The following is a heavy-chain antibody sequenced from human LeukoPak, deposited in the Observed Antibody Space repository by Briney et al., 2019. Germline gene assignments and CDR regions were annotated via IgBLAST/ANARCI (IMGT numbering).Heavy chain of an antibody. CDR3: TTSNGGNSVDY. V-gene: IGHV3-73*01. CDR1: GFTFSGSA. D-gene: IGHD4-23*01. CDR2: IRSKANSYAT. J-gene: IGHJ4*02. Sequence: GGSLKLSCAASGFTFSGSAMHWVRQASGKGLEWVGRIRSKANSYATAYAASVKGRFTISRDDSKNTAYLQMNSLKTEDTAVYYCTTSNGGNSVDYCGQGTLVTVSS.